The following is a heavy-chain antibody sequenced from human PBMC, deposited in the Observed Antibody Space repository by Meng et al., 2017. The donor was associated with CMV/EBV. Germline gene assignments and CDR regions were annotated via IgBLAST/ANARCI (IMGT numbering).Heavy chain of an antibody. CDR1: GYTFTGYY. Sequence: QVQLVQSGAEVKKPGASVKVSCKASGYTFTGYYMHLVRQAPGQGLEWMGWINPNSGGTNYAQKFQGRVTMTRDTSISTAYMELSRLRSDDTAVYYCARVQVRGEMATPAGYWGQGTLVPSPQ. D-gene: IGHD5-24*01. CDR3: ARVQVRGEMATPAGY. J-gene: IGHJ4*02. CDR2: INPNSGGT. V-gene: IGHV1-2*02.